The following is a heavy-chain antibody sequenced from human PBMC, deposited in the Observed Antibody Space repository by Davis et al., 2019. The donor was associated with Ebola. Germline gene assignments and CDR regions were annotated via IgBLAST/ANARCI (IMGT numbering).Heavy chain of an antibody. V-gene: IGHV3-30-3*01. CDR3: AKDSSWWGSEAFDI. Sequence: PGGSLRLSCAASGFTFSSYAMHWVRQAPGKGLEWVAVISYDGSNKYYADSVKGRFTISRDNSKNTLYLQMNILRAEDTAVYYCAKDSSWWGSEAFDIWGQGTMVTVSS. J-gene: IGHJ3*02. CDR1: GFTFSSYA. CDR2: ISYDGSNK. D-gene: IGHD2-21*01.